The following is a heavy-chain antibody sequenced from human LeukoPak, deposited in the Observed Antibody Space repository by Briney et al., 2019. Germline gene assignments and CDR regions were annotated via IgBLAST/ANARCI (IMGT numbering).Heavy chain of an antibody. J-gene: IGHJ4*02. D-gene: IGHD6-13*01. V-gene: IGHV1-18*01. Sequence: ASVNVSCKTSSYTFTNYGITWVRQAPGQGLEWMGWTSVTNGNTKFAQKHQGRVTMTTDIPTSTAYMELRSLTSDDTAVYYCARSNERYSSTWPNAALNSWVQGTLVTVCS. CDR1: SYTFTNYG. CDR2: TSVTNGNT. CDR3: ARSNERYSSTWPNAALNS.